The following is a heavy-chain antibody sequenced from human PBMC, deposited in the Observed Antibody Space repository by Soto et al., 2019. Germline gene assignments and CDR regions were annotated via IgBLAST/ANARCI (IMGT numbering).Heavy chain of an antibody. J-gene: IGHJ4*02. V-gene: IGHV3-30*18. Sequence: QVQLVESGGGVVQPGRSLRLSCAASGFTFSSYGMHWVRQAPGKGLEWVAVISYDGSNKYYADSVKGRFTISRDNSKTTLYLQMISLRAEDTAVYYCAKVPVTTVTPYYFDYWGQGTLVTVSS. CDR3: AKVPVTTVTPYYFDY. D-gene: IGHD4-17*01. CDR2: ISYDGSNK. CDR1: GFTFSSYG.